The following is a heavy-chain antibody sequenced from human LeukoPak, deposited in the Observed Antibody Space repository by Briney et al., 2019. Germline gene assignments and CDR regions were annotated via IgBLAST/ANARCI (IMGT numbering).Heavy chain of an antibody. V-gene: IGHV5-51*01. D-gene: IGHD4/OR15-4a*01. CDR2: IYPGDSDT. CDR3: ARGSLHPGAFDI. Sequence: GESLRISCKGSGYSFTTHWIAWVRQMPGKGLEWMGIIYPGDSDTRYSPSFQGQVTISADKSISTAYLQWSSLKASDTAMYYCARGSLHPGAFDIWGQGTMVTVSS. CDR1: GYSFTTHW. J-gene: IGHJ3*02.